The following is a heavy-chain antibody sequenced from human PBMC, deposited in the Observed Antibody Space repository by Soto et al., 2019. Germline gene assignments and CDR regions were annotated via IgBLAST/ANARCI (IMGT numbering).Heavy chain of an antibody. CDR2: ISGSGDST. V-gene: IGHV3-23*04. Sequence: EVQLVESGGGLIQPGGSLRLSCAASGFIVSSNYMSRVRQAPGKGLEWVSAISGSGDSTYYTDSVKGRFTIFRDNSKNTLYLQMNSLGAEDTAVYYCAKALYDFWSGFSYGSDVWGQGTTVTVSS. CDR1: GFIVSSNY. J-gene: IGHJ6*02. D-gene: IGHD3-3*01. CDR3: AKALYDFWSGFSYGSDV.